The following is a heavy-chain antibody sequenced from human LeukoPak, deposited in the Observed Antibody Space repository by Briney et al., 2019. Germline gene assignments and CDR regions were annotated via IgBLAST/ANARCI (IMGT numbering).Heavy chain of an antibody. CDR1: GGSISSYY. Sequence: PSETLCLTCTVSGGSISSYYWSWIRQPPGKGLEWIGYIYYSGSTNYNPSLKSRVTISVDTSKNQFSLKLSSVTAADTAVYYCARILLWFGEYAFDIWGQGTMVTVSS. CDR3: ARILLWFGEYAFDI. D-gene: IGHD3-10*01. CDR2: IYYSGST. J-gene: IGHJ3*02. V-gene: IGHV4-59*01.